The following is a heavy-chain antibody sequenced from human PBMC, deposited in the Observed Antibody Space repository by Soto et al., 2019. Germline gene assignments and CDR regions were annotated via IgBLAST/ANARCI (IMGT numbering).Heavy chain of an antibody. CDR3: ARVYGDGDSGRTMFSYYYGMDV. V-gene: IGHV3-30-3*01. CDR2: ISYDGSNK. J-gene: IGHJ6*02. D-gene: IGHD4-17*01. CDR1: GFTFSSYA. Sequence: GGSLRLSCAASGFTFSSYAMHWVRQAPGKGLEWVAVISYDGSNKYYADSVKGRFTISRDNSKNTLYLQMNSLRAEDTAVYYCARVYGDGDSGRTMFSYYYGMDVWGQGTTVTVSS.